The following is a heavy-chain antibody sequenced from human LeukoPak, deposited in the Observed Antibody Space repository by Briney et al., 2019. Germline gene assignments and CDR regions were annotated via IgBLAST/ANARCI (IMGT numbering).Heavy chain of an antibody. V-gene: IGHV3-48*03. CDR1: GFTFSSYE. Sequence: AGGSLRLSCAASGFTFSSYEMNWVRQAPGKGLEWVSYISSSGSTKYYADSVKGRFTISRDNAKNSLYLQMNNLRAKDTAVYYCARHLWLSGNDYWGQGTLVTVSS. CDR2: ISSSGSTK. CDR3: ARHLWLSGNDY. J-gene: IGHJ4*02. D-gene: IGHD5-18*01.